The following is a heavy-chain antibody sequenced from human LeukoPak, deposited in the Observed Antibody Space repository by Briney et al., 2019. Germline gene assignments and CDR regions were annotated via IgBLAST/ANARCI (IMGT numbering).Heavy chain of an antibody. CDR1: GFTFSSYE. D-gene: IGHD6-19*01. CDR3: ARAGYSSGWYEYYFDN. J-gene: IGHJ4*02. CDR2: ISSSGSTI. Sequence: GGSLRLSCVASGFTFSSYEMNWVRQAPGKGLEWVSYISSSGSTIYYADSVKGRFTISRDNAKNSLYLQMNSLRAEDTAVYYCARAGYSSGWYEYYFDNWGQGTLVTVSS. V-gene: IGHV3-48*03.